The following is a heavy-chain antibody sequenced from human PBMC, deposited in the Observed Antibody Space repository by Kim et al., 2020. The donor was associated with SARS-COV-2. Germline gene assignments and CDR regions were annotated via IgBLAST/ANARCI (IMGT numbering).Heavy chain of an antibody. Sequence: GGSLRLSCAASGFIFSNAWMRWVRQAPGKGLEWVGRIKSKTDGGTTDYAAPVKGRFTISRDDSKNTLHLQMDSLKTEDTAVYYCTTPVSDPFYYYYGMDVWGQGTTVIVSS. CDR2: IKSKTDGGTT. D-gene: IGHD2-21*01. CDR3: TTPVSDPFYYYYGMDV. CDR1: GFIFSNAW. V-gene: IGHV3-15*01. J-gene: IGHJ6*02.